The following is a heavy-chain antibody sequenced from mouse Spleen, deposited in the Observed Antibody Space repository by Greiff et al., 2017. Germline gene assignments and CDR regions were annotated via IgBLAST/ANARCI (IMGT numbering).Heavy chain of an antibody. CDR1: GYTFTSYW. CDR2: IDPSDSET. CDR3: ARGGNYEYFDV. Sequence: QVQLKQSGAELVRPGSSVKLSCKASGYTFTSYWMHWVKQRPIQGLEWIGNIDPSDSETHYNQKFKDKATLTVDKSSSTAYMQLSSLTSEDSAVYYCARGGNYEYFDVWGAGTTVTVSS. J-gene: IGHJ1*01. D-gene: IGHD2-1*01. V-gene: IGHV1-52*01.